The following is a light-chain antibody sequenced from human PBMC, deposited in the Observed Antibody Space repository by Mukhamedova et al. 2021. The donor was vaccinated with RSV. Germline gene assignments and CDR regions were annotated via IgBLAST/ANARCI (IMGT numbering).Light chain of an antibody. J-gene: IGKJ2*04. CDR3: HHYGSPPCS. CDR2: GAS. Sequence: APRLLIYGASNRATGVPDRFIVSGSGTDFTLTISRLEPEDFAVYYCHHYGSPPCSFGQGTK. V-gene: IGKV3-20*01.